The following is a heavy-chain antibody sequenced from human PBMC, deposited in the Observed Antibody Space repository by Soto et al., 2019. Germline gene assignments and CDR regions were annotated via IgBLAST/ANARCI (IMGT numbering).Heavy chain of an antibody. Sequence: QVQLVQSGAEVKKPGSSVKVSCKASGGTFSSYAISWVRQAPGQGLEWMGGIIPIFGTANYAQKFQGRVTITADESTRTAYMELSSRRSEDTAVYYCARVAVEMATIFWFDPWGQGTLVTVSS. CDR3: ARVAVEMATIFWFDP. CDR2: IIPIFGTA. V-gene: IGHV1-69*12. CDR1: GGTFSSYA. D-gene: IGHD5-12*01. J-gene: IGHJ5*02.